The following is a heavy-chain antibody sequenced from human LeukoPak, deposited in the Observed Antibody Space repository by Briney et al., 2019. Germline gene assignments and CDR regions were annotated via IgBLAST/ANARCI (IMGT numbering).Heavy chain of an antibody. Sequence: GASVTVSCTASGYTFTSYGISWVRQAPGQGLEWRGWINAYNGNTNYAQKLQGRVTMTTDTSTSTAYMELRSLRSDDKDVYYCARDRPTIFGVVNPFDYWGQGTLVTVSS. J-gene: IGHJ4*02. V-gene: IGHV1-18*01. CDR1: GYTFTSYG. CDR2: INAYNGNT. D-gene: IGHD3-3*01. CDR3: ARDRPTIFGVVNPFDY.